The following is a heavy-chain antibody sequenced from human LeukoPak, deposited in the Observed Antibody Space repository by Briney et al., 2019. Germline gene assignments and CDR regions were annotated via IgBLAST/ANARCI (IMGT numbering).Heavy chain of an antibody. V-gene: IGHV4-34*01. CDR2: INHSGST. CDR1: GGSFSGYY. Sequence: SETLSLTCAVYGGSFSGYYWSWIRQPPGKGLEWIGEINHSGSTNYNPSLKSRVTISVDTSKNQFSLKLSSVTAADTAVYYCASRDSSGYQAGWGQGTLVTVSS. CDR3: ASRDSSGYQAG. D-gene: IGHD3-22*01. J-gene: IGHJ4*02.